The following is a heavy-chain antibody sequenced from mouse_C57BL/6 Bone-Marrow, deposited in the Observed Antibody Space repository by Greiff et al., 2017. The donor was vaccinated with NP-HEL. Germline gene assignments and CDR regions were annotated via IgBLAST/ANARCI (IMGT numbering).Heavy chain of an antibody. Sequence: VQLQQPGAELVKPGASVKLSCKASGYTFTSYWMHWVKQRPGQGLEWIGMIHPNSGSTNYNEKFKSKATLTVDKSSSTAYMQLSSLTSEDSAVYFWCRTKELRSLFAYWGQGALVTVS. CDR3: CRTKELRSLFAY. CDR1: GYTFTSYW. V-gene: IGHV1-64*01. J-gene: IGHJ3*01. CDR2: IHPNSGST. D-gene: IGHD6-1*01.